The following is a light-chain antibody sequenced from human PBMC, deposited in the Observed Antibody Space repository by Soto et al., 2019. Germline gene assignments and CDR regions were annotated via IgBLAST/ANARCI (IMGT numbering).Light chain of an antibody. CDR2: DAS. J-gene: IGKJ4*01. V-gene: IGKV1-27*01. CDR1: QGINIY. Sequence: DIKMTQSPSSLSASVGDRVTITCRASQGINIYLAWYKQKAGKVPKLLIYDASTLQSGVPSRFSGSGSGTDFTLTISGLQPEDVATYYCQKYNGAPLTFGGGTKVEIK. CDR3: QKYNGAPLT.